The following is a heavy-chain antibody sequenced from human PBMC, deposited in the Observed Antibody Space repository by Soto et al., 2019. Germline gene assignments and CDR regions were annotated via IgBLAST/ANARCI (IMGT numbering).Heavy chain of an antibody. CDR3: ARLDTSGWSGLDY. CDR1: GFTFSSFA. CDR2: ISYDGSNK. D-gene: IGHD6-19*01. J-gene: IGHJ4*02. Sequence: QVQLVESEGGVVQPGRSLRLSCAASGFTFSSFAMHWVRQAPGRGLEWVAIISYDGSNKYYADSVKGRFTISRDNSKNTLYLQMNSLRAEDTAVYYGARLDTSGWSGLDYWGQGTLVTVSS. V-gene: IGHV3-30-3*01.